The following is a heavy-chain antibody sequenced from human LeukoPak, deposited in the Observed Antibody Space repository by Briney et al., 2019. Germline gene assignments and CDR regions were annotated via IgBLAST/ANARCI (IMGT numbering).Heavy chain of an antibody. V-gene: IGHV4-59*01. CDR1: GGSLSSYY. J-gene: IGHJ5*02. CDR3: ARDPSGYLGGWFDP. Sequence: SETLSLTCTVSGGSLSSYYWIWIRQPPETGLEWIGYIYYSGSTNYNPSLKSRVTISVDTSKNQFSLKLSSVTAAGTAVYYRARDPSGYLGGWFDPWGERTLVTVSS. D-gene: IGHD3-3*01. CDR2: IYYSGST.